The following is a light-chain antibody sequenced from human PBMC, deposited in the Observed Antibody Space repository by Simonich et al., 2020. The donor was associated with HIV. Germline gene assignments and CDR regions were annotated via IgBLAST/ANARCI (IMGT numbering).Light chain of an antibody. J-gene: IGLJ2*01. CDR2: DVS. CDR1: SSDVGGYNF. V-gene: IGLV2-14*01. Sequence: QSALTQPASVSGSPGQSITISCTVTSSDVGGYNFVSWYQQHPGKAPKLIIYDVSKRPAGVSNRFSGSKSGNTASLTISGLQAEDEADYYCSSYTSSSTVVFGGGTKLTVL. CDR3: SSYTSSSTVV.